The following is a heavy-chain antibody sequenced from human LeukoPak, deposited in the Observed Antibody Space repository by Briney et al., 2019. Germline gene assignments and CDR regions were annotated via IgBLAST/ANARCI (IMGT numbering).Heavy chain of an antibody. J-gene: IGHJ4*02. V-gene: IGHV3-23*01. CDR3: AKAGYIVVVPAAPESLFDY. CDR2: ISGSGGST. D-gene: IGHD2-2*01. Sequence: GGSLRLSCAASGFTFSSYAMSWVRQAPGKGLEWVSAISGSGGSTYYADSVKGRFTIPRDNSKNTLYLQMNSLRAEDTAVYYCAKAGYIVVVPAAPESLFDYWGQGTLVTVSS. CDR1: GFTFSSYA.